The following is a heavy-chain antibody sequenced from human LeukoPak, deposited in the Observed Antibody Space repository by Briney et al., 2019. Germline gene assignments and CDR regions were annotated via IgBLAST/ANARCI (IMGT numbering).Heavy chain of an antibody. J-gene: IGHJ4*02. D-gene: IGHD3-10*01. CDR1: GGSISSYY. Sequence: SETLSLTCTVSGGSISSYYWSWIRQPPGKGLERIGYIYYSGSTNYNPSLKSRVTISVDTSKNQFSLKLSSVTAADTAVYYCARRRVSGSYSFDYWGQGTLVTVSS. CDR3: ARRRVSGSYSFDY. V-gene: IGHV4-59*08. CDR2: IYYSGST.